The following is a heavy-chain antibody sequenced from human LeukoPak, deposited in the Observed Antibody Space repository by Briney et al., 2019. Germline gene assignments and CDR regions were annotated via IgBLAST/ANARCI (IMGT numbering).Heavy chain of an antibody. Sequence: SETLSLTCTVSGGSITNYYWSWIRQPPGKGLEWIGFIYYSGNTNYNPSLKSRVTLSVDTSKNQFSLKLSSVTAADTAVYYCARSGVTTLNWFDPWGQGTLVTVSS. V-gene: IGHV4-59*01. CDR1: GGSITNYY. CDR3: ARSGVTTLNWFDP. J-gene: IGHJ5*02. D-gene: IGHD4-17*01. CDR2: IYYSGNT.